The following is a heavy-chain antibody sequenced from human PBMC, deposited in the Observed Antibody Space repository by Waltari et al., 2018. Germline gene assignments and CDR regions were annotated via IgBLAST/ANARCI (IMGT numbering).Heavy chain of an antibody. V-gene: IGHV4-59*08. J-gene: IGHJ4*02. D-gene: IGHD1-26*01. Sequence: QVQLQESGPGLVKPSETLSLTCTAPGGSISSYSWRWIRQPPGKGLEWIGYIYYSGSTKYNPSLKSRVTISVDTSKNQFSLKLRTVTAADTAVYYCARQVSSGSYFDYWGQGTLVTVSS. CDR2: IYYSGST. CDR1: GGSISSYS. CDR3: ARQVSSGSYFDY.